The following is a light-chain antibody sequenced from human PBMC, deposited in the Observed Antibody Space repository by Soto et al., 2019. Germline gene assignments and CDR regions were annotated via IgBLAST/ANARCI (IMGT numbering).Light chain of an antibody. CDR3: ATWDSSLSAVV. Sequence: QSVLTQPPSVSAAPGQKVTVSCSGSTSNIGGNNYVAWYRQFSGTAPKLLIYDNSKRPSGIPDRFSGSKSGTSATLDIRGLQTGDEPDYYSATWDSSLSAVVFGGGTKLTVL. CDR2: DNS. J-gene: IGLJ2*01. CDR1: TSNIGGNNY. V-gene: IGLV1-51*01.